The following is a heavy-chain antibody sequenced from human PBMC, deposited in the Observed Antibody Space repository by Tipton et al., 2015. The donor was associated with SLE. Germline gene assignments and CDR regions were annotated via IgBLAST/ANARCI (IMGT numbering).Heavy chain of an antibody. V-gene: IGHV4-39*07. Sequence: TLSLTCTVSGGSISSSSYYWGWIRQPPGKGLEWIGSIYYSGSTYYNPSLKSRVTISVDTSKNQFSLKLSSVTAADTAVYYCAREEENFWSGYYPLFDYWGQGTLVTVSS. CDR1: GGSISSSSYY. J-gene: IGHJ4*02. CDR2: IYYSGST. D-gene: IGHD3-3*01. CDR3: AREEENFWSGYYPLFDY.